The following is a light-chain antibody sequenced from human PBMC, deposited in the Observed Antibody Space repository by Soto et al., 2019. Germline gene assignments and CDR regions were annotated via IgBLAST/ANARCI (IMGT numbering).Light chain of an antibody. Sequence: RQRTQSPSSLSASVGDTVTITCRASQGISNYLAWYQQKPGQVPNLLIYAASTLQSGVPSRFSGSGSGTDFTLTFSSLRPEDVATYYCQQYNNAPRTFGQGTKVEI. V-gene: IGKV1-27*01. CDR1: QGISNY. J-gene: IGKJ1*01. CDR3: QQYNNAPRT. CDR2: AAS.